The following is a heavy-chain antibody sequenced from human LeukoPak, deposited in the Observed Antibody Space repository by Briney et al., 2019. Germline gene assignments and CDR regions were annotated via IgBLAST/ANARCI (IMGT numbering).Heavy chain of an antibody. CDR2: ISSSGSTI. V-gene: IGHV3-48*03. D-gene: IGHD3-16*02. J-gene: IGHJ4*02. CDR3: AREGVIRGIPFDY. CDR1: RFTFSSYE. Sequence: GGSLRLSCAASRFTFSSYEMNWVSQARGQGLEWVSYISSSGSTIYYADSVNGRFTISRDNAKNSLYLQMNSLRAEDTAVYYCAREGVIRGIPFDYWGQGTLITVSS.